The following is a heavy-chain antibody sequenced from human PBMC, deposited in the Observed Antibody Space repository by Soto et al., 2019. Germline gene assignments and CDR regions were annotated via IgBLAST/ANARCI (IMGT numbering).Heavy chain of an antibody. CDR1: GGSISSSNW. CDR3: ARDGIAATGP. D-gene: IGHD6-13*01. Sequence: QVQLQESGPGLVKPSGTLALTCAVSGGSISSSNWWSWVRQPPGKGLEWIGEIHHSGSTNYNPSLKXXVXIXXDKSKNQFSLKMSSVTAAGTAVYYCARDGIAATGPWGQGTLVTVSS. J-gene: IGHJ4*02. CDR2: IHHSGST. V-gene: IGHV4-4*02.